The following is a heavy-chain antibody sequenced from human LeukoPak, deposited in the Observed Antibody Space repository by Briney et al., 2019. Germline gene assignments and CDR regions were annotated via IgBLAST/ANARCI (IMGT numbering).Heavy chain of an antibody. CDR2: IYYSGST. V-gene: IGHV4-34*01. J-gene: IGHJ4*02. CDR1: GGSFNGYY. Sequence: PSETLSLTCAVYGGSFNGYYWSWIRQPPGKGLEWIGSIYYSGSTYYNPSLKSRVTISVDTSKNQFSLKLNSVTATDTAVYYCARHYGPWGQGTLVTVSS. CDR3: ARHYGP. D-gene: IGHD3-16*01.